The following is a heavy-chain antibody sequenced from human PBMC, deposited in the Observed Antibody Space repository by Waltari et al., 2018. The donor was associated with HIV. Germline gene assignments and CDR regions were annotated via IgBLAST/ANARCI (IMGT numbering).Heavy chain of an antibody. D-gene: IGHD7-27*01. CDR3: ARDPLLTGGRNGGMDV. J-gene: IGHJ6*02. CDR1: GGSVSSARYY. CDR2: IYYSGST. Sequence: QVQLQESGPGLVKPSETLSLTCTVSGGSVSSARYYWSWIRQPTGKGLEWIGYIYYSGSTNYNPSLKSRVTISVDTSKNQFSLKLSSVTAADTAVYYCARDPLLTGGRNGGMDVWGQGTTVTVSS. V-gene: IGHV4-61*01.